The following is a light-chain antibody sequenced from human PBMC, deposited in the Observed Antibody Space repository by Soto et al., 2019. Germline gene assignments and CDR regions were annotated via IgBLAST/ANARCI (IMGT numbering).Light chain of an antibody. V-gene: IGKV3-15*01. CDR3: QQYIDWPPYT. J-gene: IGKJ2*01. Sequence: EVVLRQSPATLSVSPGERATLSYRASQTVSRSLAWYQQRPGQAPRLLIYGASTRATGVSDRFSGSGSGTDFTLTISSLQSEDFAVYYCQQYIDWPPYTFGQGTKVEIK. CDR1: QTVSRS. CDR2: GAS.